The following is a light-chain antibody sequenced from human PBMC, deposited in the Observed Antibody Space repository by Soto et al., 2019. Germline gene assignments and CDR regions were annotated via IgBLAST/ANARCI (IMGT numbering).Light chain of an antibody. CDR2: TLS. CDR3: MQHKEFPYS. J-gene: IGKJ2*01. Sequence: DVVMTQTPLSLPVTPGEPASISCRSSQSLLDSVDGNTYLDWYLQKPGQSPQILIYTLSYRASVVPDEFSGSGSGTDFTLKISRVEAEDVGVYYCMQHKEFPYSFGQGTKLEIK. CDR1: QSLLDSVDGNTY. V-gene: IGKV2-40*01.